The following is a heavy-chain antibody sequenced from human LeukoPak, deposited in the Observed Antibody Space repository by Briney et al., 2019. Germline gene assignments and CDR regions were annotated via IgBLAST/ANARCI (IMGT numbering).Heavy chain of an antibody. V-gene: IGHV4-30-2*01. D-gene: IGHD2-8*01. CDR1: GGSISSDNYS. J-gene: IGHJ5*02. CDR2: IYHGGST. CDR3: ARGGYCTNGVCYSSDWFDP. Sequence: SQTLSLTCAVSGGSISSDNYSWSWIRQPPGKGLEWIGYIYHGGSTYYNPSLESRVTMSIDRSKNQFSLKLSSVTAADTAVYYCARGGYCTNGVCYSSDWFDPWGQGTLVTVSS.